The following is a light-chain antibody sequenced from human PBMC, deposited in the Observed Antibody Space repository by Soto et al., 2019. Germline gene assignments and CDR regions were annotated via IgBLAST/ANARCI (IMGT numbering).Light chain of an antibody. CDR1: QDISNY. V-gene: IGKV1-17*03. CDR2: AAS. CDR3: LQHISYPLT. J-gene: IGKJ4*01. Sequence: DIQMTQSPSVMSASVGDRVTITCRASQDISNYLAWFQQKPGEVPKRLIYAASNLQSGVPSRFSGSGSGTEFTLTISSLQPEDFATYYCLQHISYPLTFGGGTRMDIE.